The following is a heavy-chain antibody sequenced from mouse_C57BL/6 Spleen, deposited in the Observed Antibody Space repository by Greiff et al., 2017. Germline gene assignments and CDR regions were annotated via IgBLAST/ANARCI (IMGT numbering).Heavy chain of an antibody. CDR2: LSSGCSTS. CDR3: ARPGSMMVINNAMDY. D-gene: IGHD2-3*01. J-gene: IGHJ4*01. V-gene: IGHV5-17*01. Sequence: EVQGVESGGGLVKPGGSLKLSCAASGFTFSDYGMHWVRQAPEKGLEWVAYLSSGCSTSYYADTVKGRFTSSRDNAKNTLFLQMTSLRSEDTAMYYCARPGSMMVINNAMDYWGQGTSVTVSS. CDR1: GFTFSDYG.